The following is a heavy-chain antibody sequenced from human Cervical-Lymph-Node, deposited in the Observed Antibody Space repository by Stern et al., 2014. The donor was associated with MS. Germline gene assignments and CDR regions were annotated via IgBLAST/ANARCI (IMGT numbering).Heavy chain of an antibody. D-gene: IGHD4-11*01. Sequence: QVQLQESGPGLVKPSGTLSLTCAVSGGSISTSNWWSWVRQPPGKGLEWIGQIYHSGRTNYKSSLKNRVTMSVDKSKNQISLNLNSVTAADTAVYYCARVGHYSEEYWGQGTLVTVSS. V-gene: IGHV4-4*02. CDR1: GGSISTSNW. CDR2: IYHSGRT. CDR3: ARVGHYSEEY. J-gene: IGHJ4*02.